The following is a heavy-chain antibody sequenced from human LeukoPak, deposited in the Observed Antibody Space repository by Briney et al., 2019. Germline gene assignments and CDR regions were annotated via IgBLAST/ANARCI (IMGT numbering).Heavy chain of an antibody. CDR3: ASSRIAAAGHDAFDI. V-gene: IGHV1-2*02. CDR2: INPNSGGT. Sequence: ASLKVSCKASGYTFTGYYMHWVRQAPGQGLEWMGWINPNSGGTNYAQKFQGRVTMTRDTSISTAYMELSRLRSDDTAVYYCASSRIAAAGHDAFDIWGQGTMVTVSS. J-gene: IGHJ3*02. CDR1: GYTFTGYY. D-gene: IGHD6-13*01.